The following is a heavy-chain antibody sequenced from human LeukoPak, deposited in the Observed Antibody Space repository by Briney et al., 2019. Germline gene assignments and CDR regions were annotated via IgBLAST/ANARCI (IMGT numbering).Heavy chain of an antibody. Sequence: GGSLRLSCAASGFTVSSNYMSWVRQAPGKGLVWVSVIYSGGSTYYADSVKGRFTISRDNSKNTLYLQMNSLRAEDTAVYYCARASGITMVRGNPYYFDYWGQGTLVTVSS. CDR2: IYSGGST. CDR1: GFTVSSNY. D-gene: IGHD3-10*01. J-gene: IGHJ4*02. CDR3: ARASGITMVRGNPYYFDY. V-gene: IGHV3-66*01.